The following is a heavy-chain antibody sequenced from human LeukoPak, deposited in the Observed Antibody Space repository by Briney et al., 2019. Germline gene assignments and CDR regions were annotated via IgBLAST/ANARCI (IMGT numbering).Heavy chain of an antibody. CDR3: ARASGAGYGYGY. D-gene: IGHD5-18*01. Sequence: SETLSLTCTVSGGSISSYYWSWIRQPPGKELEWIGYIYYSGSTNYNPSLKSRVTISVDTSKNQFSLKLSSVTAADTAVYYCARASGAGYGYGYWGQGTLVTVSS. CDR2: IYYSGST. J-gene: IGHJ4*02. V-gene: IGHV4-59*01. CDR1: GGSISSYY.